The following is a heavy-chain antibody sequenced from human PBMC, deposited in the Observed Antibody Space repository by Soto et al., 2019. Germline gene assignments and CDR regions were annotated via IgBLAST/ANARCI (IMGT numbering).Heavy chain of an antibody. J-gene: IGHJ3*02. CDR3: GRQFHLGIGAPGSFPFDI. Sequence: EVQLVQSGAEVKKPGESLKISCKGSGYSFTNHWIGWVRQMPGKGLEWMGMMYPGNFDVRYSPSFQGQVTISVDKSISTAYLEWSSLKASDTAMYYCGRQFHLGIGAPGSFPFDIWGQGTKVTVSS. D-gene: IGHD6-13*01. V-gene: IGHV5-51*01. CDR1: GYSFTNHW. CDR2: MYPGNFDV.